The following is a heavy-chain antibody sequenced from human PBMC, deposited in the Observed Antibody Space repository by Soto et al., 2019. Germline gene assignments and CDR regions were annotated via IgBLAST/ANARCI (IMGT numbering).Heavy chain of an antibody. D-gene: IGHD5-12*01. CDR3: AKERGPAISATIIGDM. CDR2: IAPDTGNI. Sequence: EVQLVESGGGLIQPGGSLRLSCVVSGFAITSTEINWVRQAPGKGLEWLAYIAPDTGNIYYANFVRGRFTISRDNAANSVYLQLNSLRVEDTGRYYCAKERGPAISATIIGDMWGRGTMVIVSS. J-gene: IGHJ3*02. CDR1: GFAITSTE. V-gene: IGHV3-48*03.